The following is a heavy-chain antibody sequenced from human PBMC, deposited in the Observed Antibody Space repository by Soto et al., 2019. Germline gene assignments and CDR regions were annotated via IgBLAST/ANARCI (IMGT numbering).Heavy chain of an antibody. D-gene: IGHD6-6*01. CDR2: IYCDEDQ. CDR3: AQRLVDIGAFDM. Sequence: QITLKESGPTLVKPTQPLTLTCTFSGFSFSTGGVGVGWARQPPGKTLEWLALIYCDEDQRYSPYLKSRLTITKDTSKNQVVLTMTNVDPVDTDTYYGAQRLVDIGAFDMWGQGTVVTVSS. J-gene: IGHJ3*02. V-gene: IGHV2-5*02. CDR1: GFSFSTGGVG.